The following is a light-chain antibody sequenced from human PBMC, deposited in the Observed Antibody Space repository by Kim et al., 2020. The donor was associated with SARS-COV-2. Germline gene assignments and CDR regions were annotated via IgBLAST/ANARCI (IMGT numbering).Light chain of an antibody. CDR1: SSNIGAGFD. Sequence: QSVLTQPPSVSEAPGQRVTISCTGSSSNIGAGFDVQWYQHLPGTAPKLLIYGNTNRPSGAPDRFSGAKSGTSASLAITGLQADDEADYYCQSYYSSLSVYVFGTGTKGT. V-gene: IGLV1-40*01. CDR2: GNT. J-gene: IGLJ1*01. CDR3: QSYYSSLSVYV.